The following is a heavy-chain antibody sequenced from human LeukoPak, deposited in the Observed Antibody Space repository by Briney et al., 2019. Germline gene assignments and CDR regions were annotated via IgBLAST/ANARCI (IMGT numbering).Heavy chain of an antibody. CDR2: IYYSGST. CDR3: ARGLVVVAANRYNWFDP. D-gene: IGHD2-15*01. Sequence: SQTLSLTCTVSGGSISSGGYYWSWIRQHPGKGLEWIGYIYYSGSTYYNPSLKSRVTISVDTSKNQFSLKLSSVTAADTAVYYCARGLVVVAANRYNWFDPWGQGTLVTVSS. V-gene: IGHV4-31*03. CDR1: GGSISSGGYY. J-gene: IGHJ5*02.